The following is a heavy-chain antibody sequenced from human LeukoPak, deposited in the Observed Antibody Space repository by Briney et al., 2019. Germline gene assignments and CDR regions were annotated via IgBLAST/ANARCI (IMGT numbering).Heavy chain of an antibody. Sequence: GGSLRLSCAVSGFSVSSFGMSSVRQAPGKGLEWISAISVDGETAYYADSVKGRFIISRDNSKNTLYLQLSSLRAEDTAVYYCAQGYSSGWYPYWGQGSLVSVSS. CDR3: AQGYSSGWYPY. CDR1: GFSVSSFG. D-gene: IGHD6-19*01. V-gene: IGHV3-23*01. J-gene: IGHJ4*02. CDR2: ISVDGETA.